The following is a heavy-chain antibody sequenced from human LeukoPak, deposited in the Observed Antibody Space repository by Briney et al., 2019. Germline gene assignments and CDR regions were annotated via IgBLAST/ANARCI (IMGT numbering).Heavy chain of an antibody. Sequence: GGSLRLSCAASGFTVSNNYMSWVRQAPGKGLEWVSVIYSGDNTYYVESVKGRFTISRDNSKNTLFLQMNRLRAEDTAVYYCAGRRVLDASWDYWGQGTLVTVSS. V-gene: IGHV3-66*02. CDR2: IYSGDNT. D-gene: IGHD3-16*01. CDR1: GFTVSNNY. CDR3: AGRRVLDASWDY. J-gene: IGHJ4*02.